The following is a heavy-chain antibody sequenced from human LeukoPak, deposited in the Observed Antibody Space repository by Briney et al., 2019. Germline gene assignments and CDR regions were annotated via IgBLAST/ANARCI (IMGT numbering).Heavy chain of an antibody. CDR1: GFTSSNYW. J-gene: IGHJ4*02. Sequence: PGGSLRLSCAASGFTSSNYWMSWLRQAPGKGLEWVVNIKPDGSEIYSVESVKGRFTISRDNAKDSLYLQMNSLRVEDTAVYYCARDLSGPSFYWGQGTLVTVSS. D-gene: IGHD2-15*01. CDR3: ARDLSGPSFY. V-gene: IGHV3-7*01. CDR2: IKPDGSEI.